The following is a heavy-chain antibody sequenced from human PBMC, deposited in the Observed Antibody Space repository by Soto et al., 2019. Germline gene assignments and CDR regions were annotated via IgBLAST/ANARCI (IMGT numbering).Heavy chain of an antibody. D-gene: IGHD5-18*01. CDR2: ISYDGSNK. Sequence: GGSLRLSCAASGFTFSSYAMHWVRQAPGKGLEWVAVISYDGSNKYYADSVKGRFTIPRDNSKNTLYLQMNSLRAEDTAVYYCARDLGSYGYDLDYWGQGTLVTVSS. J-gene: IGHJ4*02. CDR1: GFTFSSYA. V-gene: IGHV3-30-3*01. CDR3: ARDLGSYGYDLDY.